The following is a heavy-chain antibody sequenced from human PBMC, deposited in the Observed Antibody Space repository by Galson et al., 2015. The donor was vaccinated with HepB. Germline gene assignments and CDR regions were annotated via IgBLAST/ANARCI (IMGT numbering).Heavy chain of an antibody. CDR2: IKQDGSEK. CDR1: GFTFSSYW. Sequence: SLRLSCAASGFTFSSYWMSWVRQAPGKGLEWVANIKQDGSEKYYVDSVKGRFTISRDNAKNSLYLQMNSLRAEDTAVYYCARDRVVAVAGNGYFDYWGQGTLVTVSS. J-gene: IGHJ4*02. D-gene: IGHD6-19*01. CDR3: ARDRVVAVAGNGYFDY. V-gene: IGHV3-7*01.